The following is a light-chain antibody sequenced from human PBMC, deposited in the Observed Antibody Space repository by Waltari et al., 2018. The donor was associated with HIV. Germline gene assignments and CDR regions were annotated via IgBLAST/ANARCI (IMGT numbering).Light chain of an antibody. V-gene: IGKV1-13*02. J-gene: IGKJ1*01. CDR3: QQFRTYPHQWV. CDR1: QVIAGG. Sequence: IQLTQTPSSLSASVGDRVTITCRSSQVIAGGIVWYQQKMGQPPKLLIYNGATLQSGASPRFTGNGSGTVFILTISSLQAEDFASYYCQQFRTYPHQWVFGQGTKVEIK. CDR2: NGA.